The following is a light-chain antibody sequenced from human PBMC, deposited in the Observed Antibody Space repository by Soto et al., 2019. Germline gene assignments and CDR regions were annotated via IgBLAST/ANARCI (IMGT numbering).Light chain of an antibody. Sequence: QSVLTQPASVSGSPGQSITISCTGTRSDIGAYNFVSWYQQHPGEVPKLILYDFNVRPSGVFNRFSGSKSGNTASLTIFGLQAEDEADYYCTSWTTSTTMIFGGGTK. CDR2: DFN. CDR1: RSDIGAYNF. J-gene: IGLJ2*01. CDR3: TSWTTSTTMI. V-gene: IGLV2-14*03.